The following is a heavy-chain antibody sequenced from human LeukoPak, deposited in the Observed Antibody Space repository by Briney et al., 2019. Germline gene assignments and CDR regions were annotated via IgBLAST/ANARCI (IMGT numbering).Heavy chain of an antibody. V-gene: IGHV3-21*01. CDR1: GFTLSSYT. D-gene: IGHD1-26*01. CDR2: ISSSSTYL. Sequence: GGSLRLSCAASGFTLSSYTMNWVRQAPGKGLEWVSSISSSSTYLDYADSLKGRFTISRDNAKNSLYLQMNSLRAEDTAVYYCARDLTGALYWGQGTLVTVSS. J-gene: IGHJ4*02. CDR3: ARDLTGALY.